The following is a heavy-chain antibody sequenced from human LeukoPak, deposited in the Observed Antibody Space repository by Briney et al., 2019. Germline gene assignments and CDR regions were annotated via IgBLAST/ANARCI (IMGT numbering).Heavy chain of an antibody. Sequence: QPGGSLRLSCAASGFTFSSYGMHWVRQAPGKGLEWVAVIWYDGSNKYYADSVKGRFTISRDNSKNTLYLQMNSLRAEDTAVYYCARAQRPPHQYSGSYYFNYWGQGTLVTVSS. J-gene: IGHJ4*02. V-gene: IGHV3-33*08. CDR2: IWYDGSNK. CDR3: ARAQRPPHQYSGSYYFNY. D-gene: IGHD1-26*01. CDR1: GFTFSSYG.